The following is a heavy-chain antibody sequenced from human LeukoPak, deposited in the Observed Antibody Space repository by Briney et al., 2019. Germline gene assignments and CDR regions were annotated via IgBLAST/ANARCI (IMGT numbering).Heavy chain of an antibody. Sequence: PSETLSLTCTVSGGSISSYYWSWIRQPPGKGLEWIGYIYYSGSTNYNPSLKSRVTISVDTSKNQFSLKLSSVTAADTAVYYCARDHIAGATPYYYYGMDVWGQGTTVTVSS. V-gene: IGHV4-59*01. CDR2: IYYSGST. J-gene: IGHJ6*02. CDR1: GGSISSYY. D-gene: IGHD1-26*01. CDR3: ARDHIAGATPYYYYGMDV.